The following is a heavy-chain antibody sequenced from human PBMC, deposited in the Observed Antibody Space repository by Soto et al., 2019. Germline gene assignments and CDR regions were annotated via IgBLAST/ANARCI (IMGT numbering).Heavy chain of an antibody. J-gene: IGHJ5*01. Sequence: GGSLRLSCAASGFTFRTFTMSWVRQAPGKGLEWVSGIIGGDGDKFYSDSVKGRFTISRDNSKDMLFLQMSSLRVDDTAVYYCAEDRDPDGIWTFDSWGQGTLVTVSS. D-gene: IGHD3-9*01. V-gene: IGHV3-23*01. CDR1: GFTFRTFT. CDR2: IIGGDGDK. CDR3: AEDRDPDGIWTFDS.